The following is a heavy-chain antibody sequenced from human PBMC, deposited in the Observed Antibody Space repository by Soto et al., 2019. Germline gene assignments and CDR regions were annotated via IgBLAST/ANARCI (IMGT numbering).Heavy chain of an antibody. V-gene: IGHV1-24*01. Sequence: ASVNVSCKVSGYTLTELSMHWVRQAPGKGLEWMGGFDPEDGETIYAQKFQGRVTMTEDTSTDTAYMELSSLRSEDTAVYYCATSEQWLVRRDAFDIWGQGTMVTVSS. CDR3: ATSEQWLVRRDAFDI. D-gene: IGHD6-19*01. J-gene: IGHJ3*02. CDR2: FDPEDGET. CDR1: GYTLTELS.